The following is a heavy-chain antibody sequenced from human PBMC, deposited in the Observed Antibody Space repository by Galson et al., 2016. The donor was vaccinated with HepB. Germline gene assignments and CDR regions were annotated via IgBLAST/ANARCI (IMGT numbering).Heavy chain of an antibody. D-gene: IGHD2/OR15-2a*01. CDR2: IWYDGTNK. V-gene: IGHV3-33*01. J-gene: IGHJ5*02. CDR1: GFNFSNYG. Sequence: SLRLSCAASGFNFSNYGMHWVRQAPGKGLEWVAVIWYDGTNKYYADSVRGRFTISKDNAKNTVYLQMNSLRDEDTAVYYCARELQEYDDYFWLDPWGQGTPVTVSS. CDR3: ARELQEYDDYFWLDP.